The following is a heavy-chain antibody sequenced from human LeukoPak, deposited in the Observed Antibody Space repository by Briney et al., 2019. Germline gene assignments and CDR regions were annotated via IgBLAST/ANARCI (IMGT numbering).Heavy chain of an antibody. CDR2: INTDGSSA. D-gene: IGHD5/OR15-5a*01. CDR3: ARDVLR. Sequence: TGGSLRLSCAASGFTFSTYWMHCVRQAPGKGLVWASHINTDGSSATYADSVKGRFTISRDNAKNTLYLQMNSLRPEDTAVYYCARDVLRRGQGILVTVSS. J-gene: IGHJ4*02. V-gene: IGHV3-74*01. CDR1: GFTFSTYW.